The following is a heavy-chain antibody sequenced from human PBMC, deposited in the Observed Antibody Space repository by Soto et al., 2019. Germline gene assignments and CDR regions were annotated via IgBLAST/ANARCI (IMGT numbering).Heavy chain of an antibody. CDR3: ARTGWELLTLWAPFDY. Sequence: GGSLRLSCAASGFTFSSYAMHWVRQAPGKGLEWVAVISYDGSNKYYADSVKGRFTISRDNSKNTLYLQMNSLRAEDTAVYYCARTGWELLTLWAPFDYWGQGTLVTVSS. CDR1: GFTFSSYA. J-gene: IGHJ4*02. D-gene: IGHD1-26*01. CDR2: ISYDGSNK. V-gene: IGHV3-30-3*01.